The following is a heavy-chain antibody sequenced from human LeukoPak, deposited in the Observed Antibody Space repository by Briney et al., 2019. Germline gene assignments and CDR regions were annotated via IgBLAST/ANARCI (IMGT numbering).Heavy chain of an antibody. V-gene: IGHV3-21*01. J-gene: IGHJ4*02. Sequence: PGGSLRLSCAASGFNLGGYSMNWVRQAPGKGLEWVSSISSSSTYIYYADSVKGRFTISRDNAKNSLYLQMNSLRAEDTAVFYCARGLYSSSWYDFDYWGQGILVSVSS. CDR2: ISSSSTYI. CDR3: ARGLYSSSWYDFDY. CDR1: GFNLGGYS. D-gene: IGHD6-13*01.